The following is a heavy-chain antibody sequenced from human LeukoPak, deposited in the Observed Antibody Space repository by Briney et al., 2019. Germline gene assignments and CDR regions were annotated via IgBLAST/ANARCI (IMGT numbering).Heavy chain of an antibody. CDR1: GFNFASYA. D-gene: IGHD2-15*01. Sequence: PGGSLRLSCAASGFNFASYAMTWVRQAPGKGLEWVSSISGASIIPHFADSVKGRSTISRDNSKGTLYLQMNSLRAEDTAVYYCAKARDFCSGGSCYLVPMDVWGQGSTVTVSS. CDR3: AKARDFCSGGSCYLVPMDV. CDR2: ISGASIIP. V-gene: IGHV3-23*01. J-gene: IGHJ6*02.